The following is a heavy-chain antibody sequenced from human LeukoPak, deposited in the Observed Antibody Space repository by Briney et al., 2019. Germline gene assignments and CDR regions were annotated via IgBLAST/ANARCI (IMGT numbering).Heavy chain of an antibody. V-gene: IGHV3-7*01. CDR3: TKEDFDY. Sequence: PGGSLRLSCAASGFTFSNYWMRWVRQAPGKGLEWVAAIRQDGNEIYYADSVKARFTISRDNTKKSLYLQMNSLRAEDTAVYYCTKEDFDYWGQGSLVTVSS. J-gene: IGHJ4*02. CDR2: IRQDGNEI. CDR1: GFTFSNYW.